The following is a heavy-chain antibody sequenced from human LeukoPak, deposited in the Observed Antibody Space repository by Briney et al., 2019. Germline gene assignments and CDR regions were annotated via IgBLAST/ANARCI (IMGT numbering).Heavy chain of an antibody. CDR2: ISWNSGSI. D-gene: IGHD3-22*01. CDR1: GFTFSSYS. J-gene: IGHJ3*02. Sequence: GGSLRLSCAASGFTFSSYSMNWVRQAPGKGLEWVSGISWNSGSIGYADSVKGRFTISRDNAKNSLYLQMNSLRAEDTALYYCAKVGYYDSSGYYLSAFDIWGQGTMVTVSS. V-gene: IGHV3-9*01. CDR3: AKVGYYDSSGYYLSAFDI.